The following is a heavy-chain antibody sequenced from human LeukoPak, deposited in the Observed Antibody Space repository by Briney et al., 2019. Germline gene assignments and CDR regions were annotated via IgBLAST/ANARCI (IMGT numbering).Heavy chain of an antibody. D-gene: IGHD6-19*01. V-gene: IGHV1-69*05. CDR3: ARSYSSGLPRAY. CDR2: IIPIFGTA. CDR1: GGTFSSYA. J-gene: IGHJ4*02. Sequence: ASVKVSCKASGGTFSSYAISWVRQAPGQGLEWMGGIIPIFGTANYAQKFQGRVTMTRDTSTSTVYMELSSLRSEDTAVYYCARSYSSGLPRAYWGQGTLVTVSS.